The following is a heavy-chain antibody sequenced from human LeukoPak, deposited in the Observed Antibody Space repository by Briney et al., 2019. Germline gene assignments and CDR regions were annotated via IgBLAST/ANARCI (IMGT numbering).Heavy chain of an antibody. CDR3: ARSWGSGSYRYFDY. Sequence: GGSLRLSCAASGFRFSTYDMHWVRQAPGKGLEYVSGIVSNGVTIYYAKSVKGRFTISRDNSQNTLYLQMGSLRLEDMAVYYCARSWGSGSYRYFDYWGRGTLVTVSS. V-gene: IGHV3-64*01. CDR2: IVSNGVTI. D-gene: IGHD3-10*01. J-gene: IGHJ4*02. CDR1: GFRFSTYD.